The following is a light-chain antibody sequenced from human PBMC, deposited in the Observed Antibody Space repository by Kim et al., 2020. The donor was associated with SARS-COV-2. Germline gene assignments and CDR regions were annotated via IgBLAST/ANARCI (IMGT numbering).Light chain of an antibody. Sequence: GQRVTISCSGRRSNIGSNTVNWYQQLPGTAPKPLIYSNNQRPSGVPDRFSGSKSGTSASLAISGLQSEDEADYYCAAWDDSLNGVVFGGGTQLTVL. CDR1: RSNIGSNT. CDR3: AAWDDSLNGVV. V-gene: IGLV1-44*01. J-gene: IGLJ2*01. CDR2: SNN.